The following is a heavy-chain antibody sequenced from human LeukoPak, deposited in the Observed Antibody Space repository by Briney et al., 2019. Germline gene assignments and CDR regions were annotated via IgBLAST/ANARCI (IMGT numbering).Heavy chain of an antibody. D-gene: IGHD6-13*01. V-gene: IGHV3-21*01. Sequence: GRSLRLSCAASGFTFSSYSMNCVRQAPGKGLEWVSSISSSSSYIYYADSVKGRFTISRDNAKNSLYLQMNSLRAEETAVYYCARSMGSSSWYGVANFDYWGQGTLASVSS. CDR1: GFTFSSYS. CDR2: ISSSSSYI. CDR3: ARSMGSSSWYGVANFDY. J-gene: IGHJ4*02.